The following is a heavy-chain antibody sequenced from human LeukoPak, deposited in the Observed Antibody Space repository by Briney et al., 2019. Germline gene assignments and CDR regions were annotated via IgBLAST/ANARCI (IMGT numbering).Heavy chain of an antibody. V-gene: IGHV4-59*08. J-gene: IGHJ4*02. CDR1: GGSISSYY. CDR3: ARHPPEFDWLSPFDY. D-gene: IGHD3-9*01. Sequence: SETLSLTCTVSGGSISSYYWSWIRQPPGKGLEWIGYIYYSGGSNYNPSLKSRVTISVDTSKNQFSLKLSSVTAADTAVYYCARHPPEFDWLSPFDYWGQGTLVTVSS. CDR2: IYYSGGS.